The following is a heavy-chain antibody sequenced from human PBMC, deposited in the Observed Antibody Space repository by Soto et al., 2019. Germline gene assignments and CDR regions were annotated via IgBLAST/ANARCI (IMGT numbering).Heavy chain of an antibody. V-gene: IGHV4-38-2*01. CDR1: GFFISSGNY. CDR3: ARARWYDAFDV. J-gene: IGHJ3*01. Sequence: SETLSLTCAVSGFFISSGNYWGWIRKPPGKGLEWIGSIFHGGDTYYNPSLKSRVTISVDMSKNQFSLKLNSVTAADTAVYYCARARWYDAFDVWGQGTVVTVSS. D-gene: IGHD2-15*01. CDR2: IFHGGDT.